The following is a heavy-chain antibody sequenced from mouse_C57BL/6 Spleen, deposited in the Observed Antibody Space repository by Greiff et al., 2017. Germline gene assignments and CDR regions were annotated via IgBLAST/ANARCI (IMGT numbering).Heavy chain of an antibody. CDR1: GFTFSSYA. J-gene: IGHJ2*01. CDR3: ARDSTVVAGFDY. Sequence: VQRVESGGGLVKPGGSLKLSCAASGFTFSSYAMSWVRQTPEKRLEWVATISDGGSYTYYPDNVKGRFTISRDNAKNNLYLQMSHLKSEDTAMYYCARDSTVVAGFDYGGQGTTLTVSS. D-gene: IGHD1-1*01. CDR2: ISDGGSYT. V-gene: IGHV5-4*01.